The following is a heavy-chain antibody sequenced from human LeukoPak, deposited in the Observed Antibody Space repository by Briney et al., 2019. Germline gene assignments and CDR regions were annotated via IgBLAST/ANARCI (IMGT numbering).Heavy chain of an antibody. V-gene: IGHV4-34*01. CDR3: ARRGFHYYDSSGYYYFDY. CDR2: INHSGST. D-gene: IGHD3-22*01. CDR1: GVSFSGYY. J-gene: IGHJ4*02. Sequence: PSETLSLTCAAYGVSFSGYYWSWIRQPPGKGLEWIWEINHSGSTNYNPSLKSRVTISVDTSKNQFSLKLSSVTAADTAVYYCARRGFHYYDSSGYYYFDYWGQGTLSPSPQ.